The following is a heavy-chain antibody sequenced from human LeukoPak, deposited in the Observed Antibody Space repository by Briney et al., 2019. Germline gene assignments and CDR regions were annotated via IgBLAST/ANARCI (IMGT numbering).Heavy chain of an antibody. J-gene: IGHJ4*02. CDR1: GFIFRNYA. D-gene: IGHD4/OR15-4a*01. Sequence: GGSLRLSCVASGFIFRNYAMSWVRQAPGEGLEWVSGISDNGGGTYYAVSVKGRFTISRDNSKNMLYLQMNSLRAEDTAVYYCAKESGALGAPLYDYWGRGILVTASS. CDR2: ISDNGGGT. V-gene: IGHV3-23*01. CDR3: AKESGALGAPLYDY.